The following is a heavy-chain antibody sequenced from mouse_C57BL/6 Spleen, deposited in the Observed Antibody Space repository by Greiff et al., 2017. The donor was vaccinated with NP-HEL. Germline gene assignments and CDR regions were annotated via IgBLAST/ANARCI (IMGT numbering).Heavy chain of an antibody. CDR3: AIRTDYYAMDY. J-gene: IGHJ4*01. CDR2: ISSGSSTI. CDR1: GFTFSDYG. Sequence: EVHLVESGGGLVKPGGSLKLSCAASGFTFSDYGMHWVRQAPEKGLEWVAYISSGSSTIHYADTVKGRFTITRDKAKNTLFLQLTSLRSEDTAMYYCAIRTDYYAMDYWGQGTSVTVSS. V-gene: IGHV5-17*01.